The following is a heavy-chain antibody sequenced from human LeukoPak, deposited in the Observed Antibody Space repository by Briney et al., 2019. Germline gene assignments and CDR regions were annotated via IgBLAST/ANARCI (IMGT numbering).Heavy chain of an antibody. V-gene: IGHV1-2*02. Sequence: ASVKVSCKASGYMFTDYYMHWVRQAPGQGLEWMGWVNPNNGATNYAQKFQGRVTMTRGTSISTVYMDLTSLRSDDSAIYYCARDYGEAATITAFRTYYYFDHWGQGTLVTVSS. CDR1: GYMFTDYY. J-gene: IGHJ4*02. CDR3: ARDYGEAATITAFRTYYYFDH. D-gene: IGHD5-24*01. CDR2: VNPNNGAT.